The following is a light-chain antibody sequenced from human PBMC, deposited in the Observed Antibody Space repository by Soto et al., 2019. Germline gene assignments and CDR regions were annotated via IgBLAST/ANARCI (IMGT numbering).Light chain of an antibody. V-gene: IGKV3-20*01. CDR2: GAS. CDR3: QHFGSSLRT. CDR1: QSVSSSY. Sequence: EIVLTQSPATLSLSPGERATLSCRASQSVSSSYLAWYQQKPGQAPRLLIYGASSRATGIPDRFSGSGSGTDFTLTINSLEPEDFAVYYCQHFGSSLRTFGQGTQGGYQ. J-gene: IGKJ1*01.